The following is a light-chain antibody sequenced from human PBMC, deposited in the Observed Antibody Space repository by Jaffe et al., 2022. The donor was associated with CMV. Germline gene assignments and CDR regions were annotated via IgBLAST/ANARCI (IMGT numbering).Light chain of an antibody. Sequence: EIVMTQSPATLSVSPGERATLTCRASQSVNTNLAWYQAKPGQAPRLLMYGASNRVTGIPARFSGSGSGTEFTLTISSLESEDFAVYYCQQYDNWGTFGQGTKVE. V-gene: IGKV3D-15*01. J-gene: IGKJ1*01. CDR2: GAS. CDR3: QQYDNWGT. CDR1: QSVNTN.